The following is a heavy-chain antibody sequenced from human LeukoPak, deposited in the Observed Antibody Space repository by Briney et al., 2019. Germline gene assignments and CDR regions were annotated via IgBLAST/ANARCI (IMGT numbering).Heavy chain of an antibody. Sequence: PSETLSLTCTVSGGSISSYYWSWIRQPPGKGLEWIGYIYYSGSTNYNPSLKSRVTISVDTSKNQFSLKLSSVTAADTAVYYCARGAVVTAIDYYYYYMDVWGKGTTVTISS. CDR1: GGSISSYY. V-gene: IGHV4-59*01. CDR3: ARGAVVTAIDYYYYYMDV. D-gene: IGHD2-21*02. J-gene: IGHJ6*03. CDR2: IYYSGST.